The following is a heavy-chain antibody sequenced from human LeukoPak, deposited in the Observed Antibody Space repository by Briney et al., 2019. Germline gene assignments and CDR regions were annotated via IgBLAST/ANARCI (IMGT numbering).Heavy chain of an antibody. D-gene: IGHD6-13*01. CDR2: INPNSGGT. Sequence: AASVTVSCKASGYTFTGYYMHWVRQAPGQGLEWMGWINPNSGGTNYAQKFQGRVTMTRDTSISTAYMELSRLRSDDTAVYYCARGSSWSQAFDYWGQGTLVTVSS. J-gene: IGHJ4*02. V-gene: IGHV1-2*02. CDR3: ARGSSWSQAFDY. CDR1: GYTFTGYY.